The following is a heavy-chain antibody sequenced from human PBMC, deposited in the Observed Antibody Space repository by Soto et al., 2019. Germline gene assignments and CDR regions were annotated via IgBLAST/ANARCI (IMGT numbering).Heavy chain of an antibody. V-gene: IGHV1-69*18. D-gene: IGHD4-4*01. J-gene: IGHJ6*02. CDR2: IIPFIGTA. Sequence: QVQLVQSGAEVKKPGSSVTVSCKASGGTFSSYAISWVRQAPGQGLEWMGRIIPFIGTANYAQKFQGGVTITADDSTSTAYMERTSLRYEDTAVYYCARVVMTTVPASYYYGMDVWGQGTTVTVSS. CDR3: ARVVMTTVPASYYYGMDV. CDR1: GGTFSSYA.